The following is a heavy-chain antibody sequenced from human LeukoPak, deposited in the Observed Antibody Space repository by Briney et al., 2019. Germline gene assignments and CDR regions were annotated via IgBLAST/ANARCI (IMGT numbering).Heavy chain of an antibody. CDR1: GFTFSSYW. Sequence: GGSLRLSCVASGFTFSSYWMHWVRQAPGKGLVWVSRIHSDGSSTNYADSVKGRFTISRDNAKNTLYLQMNSLTAEDTAVYYCARGYSSRLYNWLDPWGQGTLVTVSS. CDR3: ARGYSSRLYNWLDP. CDR2: IHSDGSST. V-gene: IGHV3-74*01. D-gene: IGHD6-13*01. J-gene: IGHJ5*02.